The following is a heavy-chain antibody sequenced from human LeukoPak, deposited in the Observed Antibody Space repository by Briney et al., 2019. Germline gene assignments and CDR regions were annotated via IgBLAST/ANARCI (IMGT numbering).Heavy chain of an antibody. CDR3: TRAGGYDNYLDY. D-gene: IGHD5-12*01. Sequence: GGSLRLSCTTSGFTFGDYGFSWVRQAPGKGLEWVGLIRKKAHDWTPQYAASVQGRFTISRDDSKGIAYLEMNSLKTEDTAVYYCTRAGGYDNYLDYWGQGTPVTVSS. V-gene: IGHV3-49*04. CDR1: GFTFGDYG. CDR2: IRKKAHDWTP. J-gene: IGHJ4*02.